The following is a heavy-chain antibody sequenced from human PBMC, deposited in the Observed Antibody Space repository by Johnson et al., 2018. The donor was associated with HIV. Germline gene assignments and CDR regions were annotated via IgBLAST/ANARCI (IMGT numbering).Heavy chain of an antibody. Sequence: QILLVESGGGVVQPGGSLSLSCEASGFSFSSFGMHWVRQAPGKGLEWVAFIRFDTSNIYYVDSVKGRFTISRDNSKNTLYLQMNSLRAEDTAVYYCAKLPVLYGDFDDAFNIWGQGTMVTVSS. D-gene: IGHD4-17*01. CDR2: IRFDTSNI. V-gene: IGHV3-30*02. CDR3: AKLPVLYGDFDDAFNI. J-gene: IGHJ3*02. CDR1: GFSFSSFG.